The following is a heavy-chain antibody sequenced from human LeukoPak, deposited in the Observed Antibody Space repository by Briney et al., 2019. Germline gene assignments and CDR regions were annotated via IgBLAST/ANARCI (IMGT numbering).Heavy chain of an antibody. J-gene: IGHJ4*02. D-gene: IGHD1-26*01. CDR2: ISGSGSNT. CDR3: ARVRYSGSYEGFDY. V-gene: IGHV3-23*01. CDR1: GFTLSRHP. Sequence: GGSLRLSCAASGFTLSRHPIFWVRQAPGKGLEWVSAISGSGSNTYYADSVKGRFTISRDNAKNTLYLQMNSLRAEDTAVYYCARVRYSGSYEGFDYWGQGTLVTVSS.